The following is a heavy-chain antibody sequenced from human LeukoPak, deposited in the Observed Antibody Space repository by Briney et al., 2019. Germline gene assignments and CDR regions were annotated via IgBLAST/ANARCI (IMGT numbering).Heavy chain of an antibody. Sequence: PGGSLRLSCAVSGFTVSSNYMSWVRQAPGKGLEWVSVIYTGGSTHYAESVKGRFTISRQNSKNTLYLQMNSLRPEDTAVYYCAISGSSYYYSMDVWGQGTTVTVSS. CDR3: AISGSSYYYSMDV. CDR2: IYTGGST. V-gene: IGHV3-53*04. D-gene: IGHD1-26*01. CDR1: GFTVSSNY. J-gene: IGHJ6*02.